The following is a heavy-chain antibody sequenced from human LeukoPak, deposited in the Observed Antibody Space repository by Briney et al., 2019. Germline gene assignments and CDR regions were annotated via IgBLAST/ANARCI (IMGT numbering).Heavy chain of an antibody. V-gene: IGHV3-30*04. J-gene: IGHJ4*02. CDR1: GFTFSSYA. Sequence: SGGSLRLSCAASGFTFSSYAMHWVRQAPGKGLEWVAVISYDGSNKYYADSVKGRFTISRDNSKNTLYLQMNSLRAEDTAVYYCARDQVTVGGVYFDYRGQGTLVTVSS. D-gene: IGHD4-23*01. CDR2: ISYDGSNK. CDR3: ARDQVTVGGVYFDY.